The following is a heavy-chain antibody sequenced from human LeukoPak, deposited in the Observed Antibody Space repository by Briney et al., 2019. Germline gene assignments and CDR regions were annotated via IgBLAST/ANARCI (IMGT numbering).Heavy chain of an antibody. D-gene: IGHD3-22*01. CDR1: GYTFTRYA. V-gene: IGHV7-4-1*02. J-gene: IGHJ4*02. Sequence: GASVKVSCKASGYTFTRYAMNWLRQAPGQGLEWMGWINPNTGNPTYAQAFTGRFVFSLDTSVSTAYLQISSLNTEDTAVYYCASPGDADSSGYYSYWGQGTLVTVSS. CDR2: INPNTGNP. CDR3: ASPGDADSSGYYSY.